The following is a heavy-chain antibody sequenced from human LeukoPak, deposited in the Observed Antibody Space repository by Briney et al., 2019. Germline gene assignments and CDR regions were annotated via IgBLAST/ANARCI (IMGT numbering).Heavy chain of an antibody. J-gene: IGHJ4*02. D-gene: IGHD3-16*02. CDR2: INHSGST. CDR1: GGSFSGYY. V-gene: IGHV4-34*01. CDR3: ARGPYVWGSYRHYKYYFDY. Sequence: PSETLSLTCAVYGGSFSGYYWSWIRQPPGKGLEWIGEINHSGSTNYNPSLKSRVTISVDTSKNQFSLKLSSVTAADTAVYYCARGPYVWGSYRHYKYYFDYWGQGTLVTVSS.